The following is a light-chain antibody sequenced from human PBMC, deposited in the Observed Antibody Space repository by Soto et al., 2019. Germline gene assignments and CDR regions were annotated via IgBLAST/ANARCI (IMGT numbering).Light chain of an antibody. Sequence: EILMTQSPSTLSVSPGERATLSCRASQSIRSNLAWYQQKPGQAPRLLMFRTSSRATGFPARFSGSGSGTEFTLTISSLQSEDFEVYYCQQYNNWPRTFGQGTKVDIK. J-gene: IGKJ1*01. CDR2: RTS. CDR1: QSIRSN. CDR3: QQYNNWPRT. V-gene: IGKV3-15*01.